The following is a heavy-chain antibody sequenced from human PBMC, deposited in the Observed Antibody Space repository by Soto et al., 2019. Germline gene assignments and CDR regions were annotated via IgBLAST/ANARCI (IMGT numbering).Heavy chain of an antibody. D-gene: IGHD2-15*01. CDR2: ISYDGSNK. CDR1: GFTFSSYA. Sequence: QVQLVESGGGVVQPGRSLRLSCAASGFTFSSYAMHWVRQAPGKGLEWVAVISYDGSNKYYADSVKGRFTISRDNSKNTLYLQMNSLRDADTAVYYCARVGYCSGVSCPEGYGDAFYIWGQGTMVTVSS. J-gene: IGHJ3*02. V-gene: IGHV3-30-3*01. CDR3: ARVGYCSGVSCPEGYGDAFYI.